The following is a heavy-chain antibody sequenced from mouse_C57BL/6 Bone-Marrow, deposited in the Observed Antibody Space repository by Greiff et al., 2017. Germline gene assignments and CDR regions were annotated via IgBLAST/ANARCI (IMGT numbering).Heavy chain of an antibody. CDR3: ARQGGGYYYGSSYAYARDY. V-gene: IGHV5-9*01. D-gene: IGHD1-1*01. CDR1: GFTFSSYT. J-gene: IGHJ4*01. Sequence: EVKLVESGGGLVKPGGSLKLSCAASGFTFSSYTMSWVRQTPEKRLAWVATISGGGGNTYYPDSVKGRFTISRDNAKNTLYLQMSSLRSEDTALYYCARQGGGYYYGSSYAYARDYWGQGTSVTVSS. CDR2: ISGGGGNT.